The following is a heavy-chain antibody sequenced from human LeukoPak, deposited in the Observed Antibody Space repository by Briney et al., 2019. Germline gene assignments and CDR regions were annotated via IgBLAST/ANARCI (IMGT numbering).Heavy chain of an antibody. CDR1: GGSISSSSYY. D-gene: IGHD2-8*02. V-gene: IGHV4-39*07. Sequence: PSETLSLTCTVSGGSISSSSYYWGWIRQPPGKGLEWIGSIYYSGSTYYNPSLKSRVTISVDTSKNQFSLKLSSVTAADTAVYYCARVKLVAITKHFDYWGQGTLVTVSS. J-gene: IGHJ4*02. CDR3: ARVKLVAITKHFDY. CDR2: IYYSGST.